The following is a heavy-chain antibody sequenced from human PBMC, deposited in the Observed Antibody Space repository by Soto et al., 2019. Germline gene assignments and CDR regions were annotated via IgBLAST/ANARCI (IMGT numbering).Heavy chain of an antibody. CDR3: AIGALDNSAYYSFDQ. D-gene: IGHD3-22*01. CDR2: INLNVYT. CDR1: GGSFSDYY. V-gene: IGHV4-34*01. Sequence: PSENVSLTCAVYGGSFSDYYWTWIRQSPGKGLEWIGEINLNVYTKYSPSLQSRVTLSVDTTRKQVSLRLRSVTAADTAVYYCAIGALDNSAYYSFDQSGQATLVTGSS. J-gene: IGHJ4*02.